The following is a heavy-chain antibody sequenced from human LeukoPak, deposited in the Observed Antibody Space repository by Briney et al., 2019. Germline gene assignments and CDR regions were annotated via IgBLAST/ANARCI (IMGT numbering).Heavy chain of an antibody. J-gene: IGHJ4*02. CDR3: AKFLSRVPATIDY. Sequence: GGSLRLSCAASGFTLSSYAMSWVRQAPGKGLEWVSAISGSGGSTYYADSVKGRFTISRDNSKNTLYLQMNSLRAEDTAVYYCAKFLSRVPATIDYWGQGTLVTVSS. V-gene: IGHV3-23*01. CDR2: ISGSGGST. D-gene: IGHD2-2*01. CDR1: GFTLSSYA.